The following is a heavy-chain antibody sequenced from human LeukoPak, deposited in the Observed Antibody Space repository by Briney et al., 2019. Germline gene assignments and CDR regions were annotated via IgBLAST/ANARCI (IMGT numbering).Heavy chain of an antibody. D-gene: IGHD2-15*01. CDR1: GYSFTNNW. CDR2: TYPGDSNT. J-gene: IGHJ5*02. CDR3: VRSPACSSGTCYPNWFDP. V-gene: IGHV5-51*01. Sequence: PGESLKISCKGSGYSFTNNWIGWVRQMPGKGLEWMGITYPGDSNTRYSPSFQGQVTISADKSISSAYLQWSSLKASDTAMYYCVRSPACSSGTCYPNWFDPWGQGTLVTVSS.